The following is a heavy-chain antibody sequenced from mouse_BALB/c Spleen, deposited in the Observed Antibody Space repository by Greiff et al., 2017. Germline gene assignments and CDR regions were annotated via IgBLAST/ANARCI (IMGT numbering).Heavy chain of an antibody. CDR3: ARDSYGYLGAMDY. J-gene: IGHJ4*01. CDR1: GFSLTSYG. D-gene: IGHD1-2*01. Sequence: VKLMESGPGLVAPSQSLSITCAVSGFSLTSYGVHWVRQPPGKGLEWLGVIWAGGSTNYNSALMSRLSISKDNSKSQVFLKMNSLQTDDTAMYYCARDSYGYLGAMDYWGQGTSVTVSS. V-gene: IGHV2-9*02. CDR2: IWAGGST.